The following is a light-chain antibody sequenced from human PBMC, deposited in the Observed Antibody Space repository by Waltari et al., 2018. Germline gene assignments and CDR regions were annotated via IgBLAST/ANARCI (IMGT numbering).Light chain of an antibody. Sequence: DIVMTQSPDSLAVSLGERATINCKSSESVIYDSDNNNYLAWDQQKPGQPPKLLIHWAAIREAGVPDRFSGSGSGTDFTLTISSLQAEDVAVYYCQQYLSAPRTFGQGTVLEIK. CDR3: QQYLSAPRT. J-gene: IGKJ2*02. CDR1: ESVIYDSDNNNY. V-gene: IGKV4-1*01. CDR2: WAA.